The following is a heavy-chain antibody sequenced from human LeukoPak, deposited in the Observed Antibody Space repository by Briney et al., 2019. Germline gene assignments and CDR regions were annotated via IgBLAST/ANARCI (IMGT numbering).Heavy chain of an antibody. Sequence: ESGPTLVKPTQTLTRTCTFSGFSLSTSGGGVGWIRQPPGTALAWPALIYSDDDKRYSPSLKSRLTITKDTSKNQVVLTMTNMDPVDTATYYCAHIQNILTGYYRSQYNWFDPWGQGTLVTVSS. CDR1: GFSLSTSGGG. D-gene: IGHD3-9*01. V-gene: IGHV2-5*02. J-gene: IGHJ5*02. CDR2: IYSDDDK. CDR3: AHIQNILTGYYRSQYNWFDP.